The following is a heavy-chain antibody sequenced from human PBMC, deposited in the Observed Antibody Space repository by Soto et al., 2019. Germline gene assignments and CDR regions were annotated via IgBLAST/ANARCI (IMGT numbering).Heavy chain of an antibody. D-gene: IGHD6-19*01. CDR3: ARSAIQWLENWFDP. Sequence: PSETLSLTCTVSGASISGFYWSWIRQPPGKGLEWIGEINHSGSTNYNPSLKSRVTISVDTSKNQFSLKLSSVTAADTAVYYCARSAIQWLENWFDPWGQGTLVTVSS. J-gene: IGHJ5*02. CDR1: GASISGFY. V-gene: IGHV4-34*01. CDR2: INHSGST.